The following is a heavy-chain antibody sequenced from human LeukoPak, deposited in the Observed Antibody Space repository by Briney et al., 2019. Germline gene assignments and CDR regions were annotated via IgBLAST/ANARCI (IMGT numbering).Heavy chain of an antibody. Sequence: GGSLRLSCAASGFTFSSYSMKWVRQAPGKGLEWVSSISSSSSYIYYADSVKGRFTISRDNAKNSLYLQMNSLRAEDTAVYYYARDRGVLNWFDPWGQGTLVTVSS. CDR1: GFTFSSYS. V-gene: IGHV3-21*01. CDR2: ISSSSSYI. J-gene: IGHJ5*02. D-gene: IGHD3-10*01. CDR3: ARDRGVLNWFDP.